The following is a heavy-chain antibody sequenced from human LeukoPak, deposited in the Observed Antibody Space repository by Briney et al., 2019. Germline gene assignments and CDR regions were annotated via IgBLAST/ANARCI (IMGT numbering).Heavy chain of an antibody. D-gene: IGHD2-2*01. J-gene: IGHJ4*02. V-gene: IGHV3-33*06. CDR3: AKGFLRSSTSCLSH. Sequence: PGGSLRLSCAASGFTFSSYGMHWVRQAPGKGLEWVAVIWYDGSNKYYADSVKGRFTISRDNSKNTLYLQMNSLRAEDTAVYYCAKGFLRSSTSCLSHWGQGTLVTVSS. CDR2: IWYDGSNK. CDR1: GFTFSSYG.